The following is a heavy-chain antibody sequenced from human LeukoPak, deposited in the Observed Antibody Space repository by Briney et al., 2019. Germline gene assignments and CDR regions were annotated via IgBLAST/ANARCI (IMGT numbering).Heavy chain of an antibody. Sequence: GGSLRLSCAASGFTFSSYSMNWVRQAPGKGVEWVSSISSSSSYIYYADSVKGRFTISRDNAKKSLFLEMNSLRGEDTAVYYCASLTCGGDCSYAFDIWGQGTMVTVSS. CDR1: GFTFSSYS. D-gene: IGHD2-21*02. CDR2: ISSSSSYI. V-gene: IGHV3-21*01. J-gene: IGHJ3*02. CDR3: ASLTCGGDCSYAFDI.